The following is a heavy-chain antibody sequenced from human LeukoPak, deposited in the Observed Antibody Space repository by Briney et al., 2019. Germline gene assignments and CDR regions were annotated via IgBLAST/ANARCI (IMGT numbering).Heavy chain of an antibody. CDR2: IYYSGST. V-gene: IGHV4-31*03. Sequence: SQTLSLTCTVSAGSINSGGYYWSWIRQHPGKDLEWIGYIYYSGSTNYNPSLESRVTISVDTSKNQFSLKLSSVTATDTAVYYCVRGGSLLGAGQLYGMDVWGQGTTVTVSS. CDR1: AGSINSGGYY. D-gene: IGHD5-18*01. CDR3: VRGGSLLGAGQLYGMDV. J-gene: IGHJ6*02.